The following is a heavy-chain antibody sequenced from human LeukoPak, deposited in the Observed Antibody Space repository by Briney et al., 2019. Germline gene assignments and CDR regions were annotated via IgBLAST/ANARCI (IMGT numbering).Heavy chain of an antibody. CDR2: INHSGST. CDR3: RLYGSGSYIDS. D-gene: IGHD3-10*01. J-gene: IGHJ4*02. V-gene: IGHV4-34*01. Sequence: SETLSLTCAVYGGSFSGYYWSWIRQPPGKGLEWIGEINHSGSTNYNPSLKSRVTISVDTSKTQFSLKLSSVTAADTAVYYCRLYGSGSYIDSWGQGTLVTVSS. CDR1: GGSFSGYY.